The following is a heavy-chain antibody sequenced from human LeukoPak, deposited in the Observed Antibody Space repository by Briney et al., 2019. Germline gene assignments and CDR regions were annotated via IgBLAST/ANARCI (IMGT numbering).Heavy chain of an antibody. V-gene: IGHV3-74*01. CDR3: ARDLSHTFDY. CDR2: INSDGTYT. CDR1: GFAFSSSW. J-gene: IGHJ4*02. Sequence: PGGSLRLSCAASGFAFSSSWMLWVRQAPGKGLVWVSRINSDGTYTNYADSVKGRFTISRDNAKNPLCLQMNSLRAEDTAVYYCARDLSHTFDYWGQGTLVTVSS.